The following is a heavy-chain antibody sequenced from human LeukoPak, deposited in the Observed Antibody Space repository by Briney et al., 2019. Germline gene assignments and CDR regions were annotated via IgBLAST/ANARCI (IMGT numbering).Heavy chain of an antibody. Sequence: GGSLRLSCAASGFTCSTYVMSWVRQAPGKGLEWLSLILHNGDSTYYADSVKGRFTISRDNSKNTLYLQMNSLRAEDTAVYYCARGWVVATGAFDMWGQGTMVTVSS. CDR3: ARGWVVATGAFDM. D-gene: IGHD1-1*01. J-gene: IGHJ3*02. CDR1: GFTCSTYV. V-gene: IGHV3-23*01. CDR2: ILHNGDST.